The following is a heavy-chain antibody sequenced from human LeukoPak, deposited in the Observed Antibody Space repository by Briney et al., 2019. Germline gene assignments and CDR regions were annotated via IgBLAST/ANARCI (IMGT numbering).Heavy chain of an antibody. Sequence: ASVKVSCKASGGTFSSYAISWVRQALGQGLEWMGRIIPILGIANYAQKFQGRVTITADKSTSTAYMELSSLRSEDTAVYYCARDSRPSGYYGYYFDYWGQGTLVTVSS. J-gene: IGHJ4*02. CDR2: IIPILGIA. CDR1: GGTFSSYA. D-gene: IGHD3-3*01. CDR3: ARDSRPSGYYGYYFDY. V-gene: IGHV1-69*04.